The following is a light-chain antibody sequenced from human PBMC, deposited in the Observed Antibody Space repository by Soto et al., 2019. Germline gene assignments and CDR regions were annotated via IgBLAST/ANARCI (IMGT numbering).Light chain of an antibody. CDR1: SGHSSYA. Sequence: QPVLTQSPSASASLGASVKLTCTLSSGHSSYAIAWHQQQPEKGPRDLMKLNSDGSHSKGDRIPDRFSGSSSGAERYLTISILQSEDEADYYCQTWGTGIHYVFGTGTKLTVL. CDR2: LNSDGSH. J-gene: IGLJ1*01. CDR3: QTWGTGIHYV. V-gene: IGLV4-69*01.